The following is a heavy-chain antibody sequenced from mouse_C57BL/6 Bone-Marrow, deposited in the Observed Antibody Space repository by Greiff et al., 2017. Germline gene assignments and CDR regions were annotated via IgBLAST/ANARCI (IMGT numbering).Heavy chain of an antibody. V-gene: IGHV5-6*01. Sequence: EVQLQESGGDLVKPGGSLKLSCAASGFTFSSYGMSWVRQTPDKRLEWVGTISSGGSYTYYPDSVKGRFTISRDNAKNTLYLQLSSLKSEDTAMCHCSRPPSDYCSGRGYFDVWGTGTGVTVSS. J-gene: IGHJ1*03. CDR1: GFTFSSYG. CDR2: ISSGGSYT. CDR3: SRPPSDYCSGRGYFDV. D-gene: IGHD1-1*01.